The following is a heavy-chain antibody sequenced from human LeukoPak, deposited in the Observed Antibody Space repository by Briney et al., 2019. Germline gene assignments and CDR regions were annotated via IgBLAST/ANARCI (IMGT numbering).Heavy chain of an antibody. V-gene: IGHV4-59*06. CDR2: IYYSGST. CDR3: AGVVGATLSFDY. CDR1: GGSISSYY. Sequence: SETLSLTCTVSGGSISSYYWSWTRQHPGRGLEWIGYIYYSGSTYYNPSLKSRVTISVDTSKNQFSLKLSPVTAADTAVYYCAGVVGATLSFDYWGQGTLVTVSS. D-gene: IGHD1-26*01. J-gene: IGHJ4*02.